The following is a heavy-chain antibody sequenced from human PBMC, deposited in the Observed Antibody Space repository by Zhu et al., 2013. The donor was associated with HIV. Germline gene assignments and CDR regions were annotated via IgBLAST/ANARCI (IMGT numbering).Heavy chain of an antibody. D-gene: IGHD3-10*01. J-gene: IGHJ4*02. Sequence: EVQLVESGGGLAQPGGSLRLSCAASGFTLSRYWMHWVRQAPGKGPVWVSRTYTDGSRTDYADSVKGRFTMSSDIAKNTMYLQMSSLRADDTAVYYCARVGPYGSGFDSWGQGTLVTVSP. CDR1: GFTLSRYW. CDR3: ARVGPYGSGFDS. V-gene: IGHV3-74*01. CDR2: TYTDGSRT.